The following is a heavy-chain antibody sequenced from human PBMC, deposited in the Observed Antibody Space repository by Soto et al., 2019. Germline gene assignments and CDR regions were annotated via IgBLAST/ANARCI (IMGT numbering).Heavy chain of an antibody. V-gene: IGHV3-15*01. CDR2: IKSKTDGGTT. J-gene: IGHJ6*02. CDR1: GFTVSNAR. Sequence: PRLSCAASGFTVSNARMSWVRQAPGKGLEWVGRIKSKTDGGTTDYAAPVKGRFTISRDDSKNTLYLQMNSLKTEDTAVYYCTTDRVQVAGWTYYYYGLDLWGQGTTVTVSS. CDR3: TTDRVQVAGWTYYYYGLDL. D-gene: IGHD6-19*01.